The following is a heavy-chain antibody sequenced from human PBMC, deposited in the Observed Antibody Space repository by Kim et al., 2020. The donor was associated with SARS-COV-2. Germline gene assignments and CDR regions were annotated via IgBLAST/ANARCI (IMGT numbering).Heavy chain of an antibody. J-gene: IGHJ4*02. V-gene: IGHV3-9*01. Sequence: DSVKGRSTISRDNAKNSVERQMNSLRAEDTALYYCAKGLDIVVVRHPFDYWGQGTLVTVSS. CDR3: AKGLDIVVVRHPFDY. D-gene: IGHD2-2*01.